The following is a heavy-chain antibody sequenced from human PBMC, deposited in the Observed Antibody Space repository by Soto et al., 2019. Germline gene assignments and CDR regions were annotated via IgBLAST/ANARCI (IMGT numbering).Heavy chain of an antibody. J-gene: IGHJ4*02. V-gene: IGHV3-21*01. Sequence: GGSLRLSCAASGFTFSSYSMNWVRQAPGKGLEWVSSISSSSSYIYYADSVKGRFTISRDNAKNSLYLQMNSLRAEDTAVYYCARPKTVYANHFDYWGQGTLVTVSS. CDR2: ISSSSSYI. D-gene: IGHD2-8*01. CDR1: GFTFSSYS. CDR3: ARPKTVYANHFDY.